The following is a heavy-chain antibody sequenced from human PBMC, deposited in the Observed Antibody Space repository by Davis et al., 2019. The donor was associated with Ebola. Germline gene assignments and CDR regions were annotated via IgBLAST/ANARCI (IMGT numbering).Heavy chain of an antibody. V-gene: IGHV3-23*01. D-gene: IGHD3-22*01. CDR3: ASPSYFYDSSGHESDF. Sequence: PGGSLRLSCTASGFTFNKYAMSWVRQAPGKGLEWVSGISGGGETTSYADSVKGRFTTSRDNSRNTLYLQMNSLRAEDTAVYYCASPSYFYDSSGHESDFWGQGTLVTVSS. CDR2: ISGGGETT. J-gene: IGHJ4*02. CDR1: GFTFNKYA.